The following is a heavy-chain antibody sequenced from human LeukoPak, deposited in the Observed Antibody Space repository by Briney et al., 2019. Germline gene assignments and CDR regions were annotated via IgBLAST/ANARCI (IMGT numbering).Heavy chain of an antibody. V-gene: IGHV3-7*01. Sequence: APGKGLEWVANINKDGREKYYVDSVKGRFTISRDNAKNSLYLKMNSLRAEDTAVYYCARVESSFFFQAEDGIRDL. CDR2: INKDGREK. J-gene: IGHJ2*01. D-gene: IGHD2-2*01. CDR3: ARVESSFFFQAEDGIRDL.